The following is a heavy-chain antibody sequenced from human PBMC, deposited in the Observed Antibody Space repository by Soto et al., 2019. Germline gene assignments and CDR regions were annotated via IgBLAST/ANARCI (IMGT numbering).Heavy chain of an antibody. J-gene: IGHJ4*02. V-gene: IGHV4-30-4*01. CDR3: ARDTNGWSYFDY. CDR2: ISYRGNT. D-gene: IGHD6-19*01. CDR1: RGSMSSGDYY. Sequence: QVQLQESGPGLVKPSQTLSLTCTVSRGSMSSGDYYWSWIRQPPGKGLEWIGYISYRGNTYYNPSLKSRVAISLDTSKNQFSPKLNSVTAADTAVYFCARDTNGWSYFDYWGQGTLVTVSS.